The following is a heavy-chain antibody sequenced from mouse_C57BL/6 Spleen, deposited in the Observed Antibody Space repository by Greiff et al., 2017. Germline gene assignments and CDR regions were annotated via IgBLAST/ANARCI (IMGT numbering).Heavy chain of an antibody. J-gene: IGHJ2*01. D-gene: IGHD4-1*01. Sequence: VQLQQSGAELVKPGASVKLSCKASGYTFTSYWMHWVKQRPGQGLEWIGMIHPNSGSTNYNEKFKSKATLTVDKSSSTAYMQLSSLTSEDSADYYCARGKLGPGNYFDYWGQGTTLTVSS. CDR3: ARGKLGPGNYFDY. V-gene: IGHV1-64*01. CDR2: IHPNSGST. CDR1: GYTFTSYW.